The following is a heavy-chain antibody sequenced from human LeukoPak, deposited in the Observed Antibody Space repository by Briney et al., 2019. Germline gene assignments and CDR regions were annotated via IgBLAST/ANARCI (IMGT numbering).Heavy chain of an antibody. CDR1: GGSISSYY. D-gene: IGHD5-18*01. CDR3: ATESWIQGEDY. J-gene: IGHJ4*02. Sequence: PSETLSLTCTVSGGSISSYYWSWIRQPPGKGLEWIGYIYYSGSTNYNPSLKSRVTISVDTSKNQFSLKLTSVTAADTAVYYCATESWIQGEDYWGQGTLVTVSS. CDR2: IYYSGST. V-gene: IGHV4-59*08.